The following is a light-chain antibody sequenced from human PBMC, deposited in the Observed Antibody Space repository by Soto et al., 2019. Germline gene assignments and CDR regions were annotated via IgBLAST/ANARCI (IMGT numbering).Light chain of an antibody. V-gene: IGLV2-8*01. Sequence: QSALTQPPSASGSPGQSVTISCAGTYSDIGDYNYVSWYQQHPGKVPKLIIYEVTKRPSGVPGRLSGSKSGYTASLTVSDLQPADVLVYYCSSYSGTNSNVIFGGGTLLSVL. CDR3: SSYSGTNSNVI. J-gene: IGLJ2*01. CDR2: EVT. CDR1: YSDIGDYNY.